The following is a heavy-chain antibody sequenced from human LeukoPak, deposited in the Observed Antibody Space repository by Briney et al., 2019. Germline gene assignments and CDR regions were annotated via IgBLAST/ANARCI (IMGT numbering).Heavy chain of an antibody. CDR3: ARSPHILVVPTAFSS. Sequence: GASVKVSCKASGGTFSSYGISWVRQAPGQGLEWMGWISAYNGNTNYAHKFQGRVTMTTDTSTTTAYMELRSLRSDDTAVYYCARSPHILVVPTAFSSWGQGTLVTVSS. J-gene: IGHJ4*02. V-gene: IGHV1-18*01. CDR1: GGTFSSYG. CDR2: ISAYNGNT. D-gene: IGHD2-2*01.